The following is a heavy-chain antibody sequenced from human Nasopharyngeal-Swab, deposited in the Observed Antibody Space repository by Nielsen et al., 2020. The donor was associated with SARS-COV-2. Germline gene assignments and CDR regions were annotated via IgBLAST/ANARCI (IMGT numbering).Heavy chain of an antibody. D-gene: IGHD2-2*01. J-gene: IGHJ4*02. CDR1: GFTFNNYN. CDR3: AGQLPGRQFDY. V-gene: IGHV3-30*03. Sequence: GESLKISCAASGFTFNNYNFNWVRQAPGKGLEWVAVISYDGSNKYYADSVKGRFTISRDNSKNTLYLQMNSLRAEDTAVYYCAGQLPGRQFDYWGQGTLVTVSS. CDR2: ISYDGSNK.